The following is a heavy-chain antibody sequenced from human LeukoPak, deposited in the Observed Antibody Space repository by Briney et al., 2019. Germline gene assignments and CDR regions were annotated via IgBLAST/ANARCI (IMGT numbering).Heavy chain of an antibody. J-gene: IGHJ1*01. CDR2: ISFDGNSK. CDR1: ELTFSGSG. V-gene: IGHV3-30*03. CDR3: ARSGDSSGYYYDVSAEYFQH. D-gene: IGHD3-22*01. Sequence: GGSLRLSCTLSELTFSGSGMHWVRRAPGKGLEWVALISFDGNSKFYADSVKGRFTISKDNSKNTVYLQMNSLRAEDTAVYYCARSGDSSGYYYDVSAEYFQHWGQGTLVTVSS.